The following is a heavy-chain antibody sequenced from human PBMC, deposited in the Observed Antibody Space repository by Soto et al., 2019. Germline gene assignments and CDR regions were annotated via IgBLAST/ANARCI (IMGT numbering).Heavy chain of an antibody. CDR3: ARDYDFWSGYYTGIYYYGMDV. J-gene: IGHJ6*02. Sequence: GGSLRLSCAASGFTFSSYGMHWVRQAPGKGLEWVAVIWYDGSNKYYADSVKGRFTISRDNSKNTLYLQMNSLRAEDTAVYYCARDYDFWSGYYTGIYYYGMDVWGQGTTVTVSS. CDR1: GFTFSSYG. CDR2: IWYDGSNK. D-gene: IGHD3-3*01. V-gene: IGHV3-33*01.